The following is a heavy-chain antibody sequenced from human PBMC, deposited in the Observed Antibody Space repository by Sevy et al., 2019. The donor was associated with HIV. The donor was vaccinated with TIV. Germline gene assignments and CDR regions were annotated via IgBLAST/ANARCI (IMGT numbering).Heavy chain of an antibody. J-gene: IGHJ4*02. D-gene: IGHD5-12*01. CDR3: ARVGGYAFSFDY. Sequence: SETLSLTCTVSGGSISSYYWSWIRQPPGKGLEWIGYIYYSGSTNYNPSLKSRVTISVDTSKNQFSLKLSSVTAADTAVYYCARVGGYAFSFDYWGQGTLVTVSS. V-gene: IGHV4-59*01. CDR2: IYYSGST. CDR1: GGSISSYY.